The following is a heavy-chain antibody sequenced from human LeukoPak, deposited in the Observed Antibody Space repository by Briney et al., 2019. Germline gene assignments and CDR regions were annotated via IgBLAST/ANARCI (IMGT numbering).Heavy chain of an antibody. D-gene: IGHD3-22*01. Sequence: GGSLRLSCAASGFTFSSNAMSWVRQAPGKGLEWVASIKHNGGEKYYVDSVKGRFTISRDNVKNSLYLEMSSLRVEDTAVYYCARDRGWRTSGYYLYHFDYWGQGTLVTFAS. J-gene: IGHJ4*02. V-gene: IGHV3-7*01. CDR2: IKHNGGEK. CDR3: ARDRGWRTSGYYLYHFDY. CDR1: GFTFSSNA.